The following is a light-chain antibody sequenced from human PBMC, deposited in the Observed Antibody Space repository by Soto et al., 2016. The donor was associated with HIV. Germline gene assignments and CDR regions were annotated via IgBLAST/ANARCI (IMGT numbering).Light chain of an antibody. CDR3: QQSYSTPWT. V-gene: IGKV1-39*01. J-gene: IGKJ1*01. CDR1: QSISSY. CDR2: AAS. Sequence: DIQMTQSPSSLSASVGDRVTVTCRASQSISSYLNWYQYKPGKAPKLLIYAASNLQTGVPSRFSGSGSGTDFTLTISSLQPEDFATYFCQQSYSTPWTFGQGTRWKSN.